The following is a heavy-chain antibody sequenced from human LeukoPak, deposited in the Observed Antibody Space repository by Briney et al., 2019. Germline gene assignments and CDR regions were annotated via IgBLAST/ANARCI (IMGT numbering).Heavy chain of an antibody. D-gene: IGHD7-27*01. Sequence: SGGSLRLSCAASGFTFSSYAMSWVRQAPGKGLEWVSAISGSGGSTYYADSVKGRFTISRDNSKNTLYLQMNSLRAEDTAVYYCAKDGGLWVSAHWGDSWGRGTLVTVS. CDR1: GFTFSSYA. CDR2: ISGSGGST. V-gene: IGHV3-23*01. J-gene: IGHJ4*02. CDR3: AKDGGLWVSAHWGDS.